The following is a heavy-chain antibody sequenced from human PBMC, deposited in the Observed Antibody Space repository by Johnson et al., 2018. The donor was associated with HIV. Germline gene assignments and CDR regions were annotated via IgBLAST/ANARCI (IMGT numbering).Heavy chain of an antibody. CDR3: AKVYYDSSGYGAFDI. CDR1: GFTFDYYW. CDR2: ISWNSGSI. J-gene: IGHJ3*02. D-gene: IGHD3-22*01. Sequence: VHLVESGGALVQPGGSLRLSCAASGFTFDYYWMHWVRQAPGKGLEWVSGISWNSGSIGYADSVKGRFTISRDNAKNSLYLQMNSLRAEDTALYYCAKVYYDSSGYGAFDIWGQGTMVTVSS. V-gene: IGHV3-9*01.